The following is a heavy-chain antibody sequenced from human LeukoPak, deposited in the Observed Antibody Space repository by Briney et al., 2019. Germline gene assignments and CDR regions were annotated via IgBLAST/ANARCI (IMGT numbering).Heavy chain of an antibody. CDR3: ARERNGSYSSYFDY. D-gene: IGHD1-26*01. Sequence: PSETLSLTCAVYGGSFSGYYWSWIRQPPGKGLEWIGEINHSGSTNYNPSLKSRVTISVDTSKNQFSLKLSSVTAADTAVYYCARERNGSYSSYFDYWGQGTLVTVSS. CDR2: INHSGST. V-gene: IGHV4-34*01. J-gene: IGHJ4*02. CDR1: GGSFSGYY.